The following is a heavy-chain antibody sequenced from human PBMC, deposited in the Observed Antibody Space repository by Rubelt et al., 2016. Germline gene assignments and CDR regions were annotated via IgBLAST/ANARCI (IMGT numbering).Heavy chain of an antibody. J-gene: IGHJ6*02. D-gene: IGHD4-11*01. V-gene: IGHV1-18*01. CDR3: AREGTVTTKVYGMDV. CDR2: ISAYNGNT. Sequence: QVQLVQSGAEVKKPGASVKVSCKASGYTFTSYGISWVRQAPGQGLEWMGWISAYNGNTNYAQKLEGRVTMNTDTSTGTAYMELSSLRSEDTAVYYCAREGTVTTKVYGMDVWGQGTTVTVSS. CDR1: GYTFTSYG.